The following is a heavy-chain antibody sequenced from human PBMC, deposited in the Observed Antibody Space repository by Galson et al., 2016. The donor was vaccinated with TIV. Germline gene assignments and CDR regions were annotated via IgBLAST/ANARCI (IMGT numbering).Heavy chain of an antibody. CDR2: ISAGGGRT. CDR3: AKMDSSGFDYVRQFDS. J-gene: IGHJ4*02. Sequence: SLRLSCAASGFTFSSFAMSWVRQAPGKGLEWVSRISAGGGRTDYTDSVKGRFTISRAHPKNTLYLQMSSLRADDTAVYFCAKMDSSGFDYVRQFDSWGQGTLATVSS. CDR1: GFTFSSFA. D-gene: IGHD3-22*01. V-gene: IGHV3-23*01.